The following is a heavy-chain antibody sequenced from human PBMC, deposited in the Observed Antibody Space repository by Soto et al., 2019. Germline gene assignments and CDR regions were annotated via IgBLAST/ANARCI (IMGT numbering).Heavy chain of an antibody. CDR3: ARGRSLWAAYSSSWYRNYGMDV. CDR2: INPNSGGT. Sequence: QVQLVQSGAEVKKPGASVKVSCKASGYTFTGYYMHWVRQAPGQGLEWMGWINPNSGGTNYAQKFQGRVTMTRDTSISTAYMELSRLRSDDTAVYYCARGRSLWAAYSSSWYRNYGMDVWGQGTTVTVSS. D-gene: IGHD6-13*01. CDR1: GYTFTGYY. J-gene: IGHJ6*02. V-gene: IGHV1-2*02.